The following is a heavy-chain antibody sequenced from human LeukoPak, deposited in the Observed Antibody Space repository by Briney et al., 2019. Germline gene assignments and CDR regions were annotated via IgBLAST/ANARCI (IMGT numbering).Heavy chain of an antibody. J-gene: IGHJ6*03. Sequence: GGSLRLSCAASGFTFSSYSMNWVRQAPGKGLEWVSYISSSSSTIYYADSVKGRFTISRDNAKNSLYLQMNGLRDEDTAVYYCAREVRYYMDVWGKGTTVTVSS. CDR2: ISSSSSTI. CDR1: GFTFSSYS. D-gene: IGHD3-10*01. CDR3: AREVRYYMDV. V-gene: IGHV3-48*02.